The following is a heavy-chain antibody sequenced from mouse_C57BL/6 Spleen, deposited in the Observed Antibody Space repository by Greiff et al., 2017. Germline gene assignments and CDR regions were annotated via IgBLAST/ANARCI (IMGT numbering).Heavy chain of an antibody. CDR3: AREGGLRRGNFDY. CDR2: IYPGDGDT. D-gene: IGHD2-4*01. J-gene: IGHJ2*01. V-gene: IGHV1-80*01. CDR1: GYAFSSYW. Sequence: VKLMESGAELVKPGASVKISCKASGYAFSSYWMNWVKQRPGKGLEWIGQIYPGDGDTNYNGKFKGKATLTADKSSSTAYMQLSSLTSEDSAVYFCAREGGLRRGNFDYWGQGTTLTVSS.